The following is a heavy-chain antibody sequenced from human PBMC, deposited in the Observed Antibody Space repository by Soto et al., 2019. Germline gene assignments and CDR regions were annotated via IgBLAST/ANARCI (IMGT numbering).Heavy chain of an antibody. CDR1: GFTFSNYG. CDR3: AKSRDAYNFYFYYGMDV. V-gene: IGHV3-30*18. D-gene: IGHD1-1*01. Sequence: RGALRLSCAASGFTFSNYGMHWFRQTPGKGLEWVALILYDGSNKYYADSVKGRFTISRDNSKNTLYLQVSSLRAEDTAVYYCAKSRDAYNFYFYYGMDVWGQGTSVTVSS. J-gene: IGHJ6*02. CDR2: ILYDGSNK.